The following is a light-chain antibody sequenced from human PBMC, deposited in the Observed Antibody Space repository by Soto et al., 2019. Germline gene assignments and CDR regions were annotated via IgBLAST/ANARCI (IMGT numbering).Light chain of an antibody. CDR2: DAS. CDR1: QSISRW. V-gene: IGKV1-5*01. J-gene: IGKJ1*01. Sequence: DIQMTQSPSTLSASVGDRVTITCRASQSISRWLAWYQQKPRKAPNLLIYDASTLESGVPSRFSASGSVTEYTLTISSLQPDDLATYYCQPDQSYWTFGQGTKVEVK. CDR3: QPDQSYWT.